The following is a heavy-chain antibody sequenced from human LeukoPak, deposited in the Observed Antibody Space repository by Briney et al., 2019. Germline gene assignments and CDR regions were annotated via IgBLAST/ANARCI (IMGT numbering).Heavy chain of an antibody. CDR2: IYTSGST. J-gene: IGHJ3*02. Sequence: PSETLSLTCTVSGGSISSGSYYWSWIRQPAGKGLEWIGRIYTSGSTNYNPSLKSRVTISVDTSKNQFSLKLSSVTAADTAVYYCARGAPFDWYHDAFDIWGQGAMVTVSS. D-gene: IGHD3-9*01. V-gene: IGHV4-61*02. CDR1: GGSISSGSYY. CDR3: ARGAPFDWYHDAFDI.